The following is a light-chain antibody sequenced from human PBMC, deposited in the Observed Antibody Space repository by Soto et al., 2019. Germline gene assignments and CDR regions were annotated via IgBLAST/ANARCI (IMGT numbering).Light chain of an antibody. J-gene: IGLJ2*01. CDR2: LNSDGSH. CDR1: GGHSSYT. V-gene: IGLV4-69*01. CDR3: QTWGTGIEV. Sequence: QLVLTQSPSASASLGASVKLTCTLSGGHSSYTIAWHQLQPEKGPRYLITLNSDGSHSKGDGIPDRFSGSSSGAERYLSISSLQSEDEADYYCQTWGTGIEVFGGGTKLTVL.